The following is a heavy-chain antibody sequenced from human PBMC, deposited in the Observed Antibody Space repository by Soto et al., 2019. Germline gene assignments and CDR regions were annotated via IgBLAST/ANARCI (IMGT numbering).Heavy chain of an antibody. J-gene: IGHJ3*02. Sequence: QVQLVQSGAEVKRPGASVKVSCKASGYTFTSYDFNWVRQAPGQGLEWMGWVNPNSGNTDYAQKFQGRVTMTRNTSIRTAYMELSSLRSEDTAVYYCARASYLYPAFDIWGQGTMVTVSS. CDR1: GYTFTSYD. V-gene: IGHV1-8*01. D-gene: IGHD2-15*01. CDR3: ARASYLYPAFDI. CDR2: VNPNSGNT.